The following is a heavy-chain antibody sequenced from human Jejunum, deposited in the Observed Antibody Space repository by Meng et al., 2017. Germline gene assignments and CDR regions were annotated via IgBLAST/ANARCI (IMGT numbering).Heavy chain of an antibody. CDR1: GFTVYSNY. Sequence: GGSLRLSCAASGFTVYSNYMSWVRQAPGKGLEWVSLTYTGGSTYYADSVKGRFTISRDNSKNTLFLQMNSLRPEDTAGYYCARELTGLLDHWGQGTLVTVSS. J-gene: IGHJ4*02. V-gene: IGHV3-66*02. CDR2: TYTGGST. CDR3: ARELTGLLDH. D-gene: IGHD3-9*01.